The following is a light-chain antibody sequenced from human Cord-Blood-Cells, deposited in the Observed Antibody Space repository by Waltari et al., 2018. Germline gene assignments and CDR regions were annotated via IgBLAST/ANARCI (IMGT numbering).Light chain of an antibody. Sequence: QSALTQPASVSGSPGQSITISCTETSSDVGGYKYVSCYQQHPGKAPKLMIYDVSNRPSGVSNRFSGSKSGNTASLTISGLQAEDEADYYCSSYTSSSTPYVFGTGTKVTVL. CDR3: SSYTSSSTPYV. J-gene: IGLJ1*01. CDR2: DVS. V-gene: IGLV2-14*03. CDR1: SSDVGGYKY.